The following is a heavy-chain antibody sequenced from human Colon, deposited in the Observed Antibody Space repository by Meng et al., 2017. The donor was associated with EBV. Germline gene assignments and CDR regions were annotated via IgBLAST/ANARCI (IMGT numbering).Heavy chain of an antibody. V-gene: IGHV4-31*03. J-gene: IGHJ5*02. CDR1: GGSISSGTSY. CDR3: ARYVFDSSSLYSNWFDP. Sequence: SGPGLLKLSHTLSHSCTGAGGSISSGTSYWGRIRQLPGKGMEWIAYIHYSGGTYYSPSLKSRVTISVDTSKNQLSLKLSSMTAADTAVYYCARYVFDSSSLYSNWFDPWGQGTLVTVSS. CDR2: IHYSGGT. D-gene: IGHD3-22*01.